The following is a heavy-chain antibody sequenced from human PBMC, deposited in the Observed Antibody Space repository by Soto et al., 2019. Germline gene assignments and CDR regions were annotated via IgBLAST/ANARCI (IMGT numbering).Heavy chain of an antibody. V-gene: IGHV1-69*02. CDR3: SSDLGYCRSNSCYGGWNY. Sequence: QVQLVQSGAEVKKPGSSVKVSCKASGGTFSSYTISWVRQAPGQGLEWMGRIIPILGIANYAQKFQGRVTITADKSPSTAYMELSSLRSEDTAVYYCSSDLGYCRSNSCYGGWNYWGQGTLVTVSS. CDR1: GGTFSSYT. D-gene: IGHD2-2*01. J-gene: IGHJ4*02. CDR2: IIPILGIA.